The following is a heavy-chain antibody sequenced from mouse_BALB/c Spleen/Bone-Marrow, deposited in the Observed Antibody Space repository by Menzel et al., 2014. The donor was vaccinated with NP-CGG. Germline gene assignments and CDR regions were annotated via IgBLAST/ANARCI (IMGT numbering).Heavy chain of an antibody. Sequence: QVQLKQSGVELVKPWASVKLSCKASGNTFTSYDINWVRQRPEQGLEWIGWIFPGDSTTKYNEKFKGKATLSTDKSSSTVHMQLSRLTSEDSAVYFCVRSRLRDWYFDVWGAGTTVTISS. J-gene: IGHJ1*01. D-gene: IGHD1-2*01. CDR3: VRSRLRDWYFDV. CDR2: IFPGDSTT. CDR1: GNTFTSYD. V-gene: IGHV1S56*01.